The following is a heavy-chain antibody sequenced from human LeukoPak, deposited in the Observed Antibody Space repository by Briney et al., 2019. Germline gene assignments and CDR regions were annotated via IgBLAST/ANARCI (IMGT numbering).Heavy chain of an antibody. Sequence: PSETLSLTCVVSGYSISSGYHWGWIRQPPGEGLERIGSVYRSGSTYYNPSLKSRVTISVDTSKNQISLKVRSVTAADTAVYYCARENWVFDYWGQGILVTVSS. CDR1: GYSISSGYH. J-gene: IGHJ4*02. CDR2: VYRSGST. D-gene: IGHD7-27*01. CDR3: ARENWVFDY. V-gene: IGHV4-38-2*02.